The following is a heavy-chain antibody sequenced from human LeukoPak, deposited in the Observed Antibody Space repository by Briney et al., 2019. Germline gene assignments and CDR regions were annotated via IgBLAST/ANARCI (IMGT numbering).Heavy chain of an antibody. CDR3: ARHTMVRGVIIGPVDY. Sequence: PSETLSLTCAVSGYSISSGYYWGWIRQPPGKGLEWIGSIYHSGSTYYNPPLKSRVTISVDTSKNQFSLKLSSVTAADTAVYYCARHTMVRGVIIGPVDYWGQGTQVTVSS. CDR2: IYHSGST. CDR1: GYSISSGYY. D-gene: IGHD3-10*01. J-gene: IGHJ4*02. V-gene: IGHV4-38-2*01.